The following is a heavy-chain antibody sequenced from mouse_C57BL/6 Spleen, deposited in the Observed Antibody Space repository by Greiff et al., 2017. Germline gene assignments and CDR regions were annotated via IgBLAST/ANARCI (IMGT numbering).Heavy chain of an antibody. CDR2: ISSGGSYT. D-gene: IGHD3-2*02. Sequence: EVMLVESGGDLVKPGGSLKLSCAASGFTFSSYGMSWVRQTPDKRLEWVATISSGGSYTYYPDSVKGRFTISRDNAKNTLYLQMSSLKSEDTAMDYCARHGSSGYVRFAYWGQGTLVTVSA. CDR1: GFTFSSYG. CDR3: ARHGSSGYVRFAY. V-gene: IGHV5-6*01. J-gene: IGHJ3*01.